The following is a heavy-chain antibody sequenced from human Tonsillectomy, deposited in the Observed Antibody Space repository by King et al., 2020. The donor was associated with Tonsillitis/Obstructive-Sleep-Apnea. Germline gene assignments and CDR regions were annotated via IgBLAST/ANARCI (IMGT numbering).Heavy chain of an antibody. Sequence: VQLVQSGAEVKKPGESLKISCKGFGYSFTDYWIGWVRQMPGKGLEWMGIVYPGDSDTRYSPSFQGQVTISADKSISTAYLQWSSLKDSDTAMYYCARQALTAGPFIDYWGQGVLVTVSS. V-gene: IGHV5-51*01. CDR2: VYPGDSDT. D-gene: IGHD2-21*02. J-gene: IGHJ4*02. CDR1: GYSFTDYW. CDR3: ARQALTAGPFIDY.